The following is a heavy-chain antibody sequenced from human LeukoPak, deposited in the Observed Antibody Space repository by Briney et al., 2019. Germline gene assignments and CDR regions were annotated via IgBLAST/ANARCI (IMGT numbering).Heavy chain of an antibody. CDR3: ASEGYCYDSSGFSPSDF. CDR2: ISAYNGNT. Sequence: ASVKVSCKASGYTFTSYGISWVRQAPGQGLEWMGWISAYNGNTNYAQKFQGRVTITADKSTSTAYMELSSLRSEDTAVYYCASEGYCYDSSGFSPSDFWGQGTLVTVSS. J-gene: IGHJ4*02. D-gene: IGHD3-22*01. CDR1: GYTFTSYG. V-gene: IGHV1-18*01.